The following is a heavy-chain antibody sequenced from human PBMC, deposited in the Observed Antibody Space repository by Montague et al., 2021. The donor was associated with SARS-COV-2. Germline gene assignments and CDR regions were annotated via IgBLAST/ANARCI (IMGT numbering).Heavy chain of an antibody. J-gene: IGHJ2*01. D-gene: IGHD5-12*01. Sequence: SETLSLTCTVSGGSISSYYWSWIRQPPGKGLEWIGYIYYSGSTNYNPSLKSRVTISVDTSKNQFSLKLSSVTAADTAVYYCARTTWLRGYFDLWGRGTLVTDSS. CDR3: ARTTWLRGYFDL. CDR1: GGSISSYY. V-gene: IGHV4-59*12. CDR2: IYYSGST.